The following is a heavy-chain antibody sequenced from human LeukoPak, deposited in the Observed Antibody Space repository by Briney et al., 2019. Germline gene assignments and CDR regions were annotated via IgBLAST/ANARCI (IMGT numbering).Heavy chain of an antibody. D-gene: IGHD1-14*01. Sequence: SETLSLTCNVSGGSLANYYWGWIRQPPGKGLEWIGSISYSGTTYYTPSLNSRVTISLDTSKNQFSLNLRSVTAADTAVYYCARDRTGWASGYWGQGTLVTVSS. CDR3: ARDRTGWASGY. J-gene: IGHJ4*02. CDR2: ISYSGTT. V-gene: IGHV4-39*07. CDR1: GGSLANYY.